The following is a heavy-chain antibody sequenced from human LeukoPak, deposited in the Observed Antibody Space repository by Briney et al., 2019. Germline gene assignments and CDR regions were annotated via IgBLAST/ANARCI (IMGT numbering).Heavy chain of an antibody. V-gene: IGHV4-59*01. J-gene: IGHJ4*02. CDR3: ARGPLGSGYTYFDG. D-gene: IGHD5-12*01. CDR2: IYYSGNR. CDR1: GGSITSYY. Sequence: SETLSLTCTVSGGSITSYYWSWIRQPPGKGLEWIGYIYYSGNRNYNPSLKSRVTVLVDTSKNQFSLKLTSVTAADTAVYYCARGPLGSGYTYFDGWGQGTLVTVSS.